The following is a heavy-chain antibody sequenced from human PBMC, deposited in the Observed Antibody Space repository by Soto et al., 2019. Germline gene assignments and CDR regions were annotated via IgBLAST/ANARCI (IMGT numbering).Heavy chain of an antibody. CDR3: ARWLVAAAGTAFDI. CDR1: GGSFSGYY. Sequence: SETLSLTCAVYGGSFSGYYWSWIRQPPGKGLEWIGEINHSGSTNYNPSLKSRVTISVDTSKNQFSLKLSSVTAADTAVYYCARWLVAAAGTAFDIWGQGTMVTVSS. V-gene: IGHV4-34*01. D-gene: IGHD6-13*01. J-gene: IGHJ3*02. CDR2: INHSGST.